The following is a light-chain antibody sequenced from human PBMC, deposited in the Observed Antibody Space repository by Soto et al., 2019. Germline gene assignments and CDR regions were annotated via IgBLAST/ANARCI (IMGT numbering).Light chain of an antibody. CDR1: QSVTSSY. CDR2: GAS. J-gene: IGKJ2*03. Sequence: EIVLTQSPGTLSLSLGERATLSCRASQSVTSSYLAWYQQKPGQAPRLLIYGASTRATGIPDRFSGSGSGTDFTLTVTRLEPEDFAVYYCPHYGGSMYSFGQGTKLEIK. CDR3: PHYGGSMYS. V-gene: IGKV3-20*01.